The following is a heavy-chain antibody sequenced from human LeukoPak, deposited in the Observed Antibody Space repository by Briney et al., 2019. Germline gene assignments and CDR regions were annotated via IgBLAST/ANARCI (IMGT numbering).Heavy chain of an antibody. CDR2: IYPGDSDT. D-gene: IGHD6-19*01. CDR1: GYSFTSYW. Sequence: GESLKISCKGSGYSFTSYWIGWVRQMPGKGLEWMGIIYPGDSDTRYSPSFQGQVTISADKSISTAYLQWSSLKASDTAMYYCARGRSGWSPYYYYGMDVWGQGTTVTVSS. CDR3: ARGRSGWSPYYYYGMDV. V-gene: IGHV5-51*01. J-gene: IGHJ6*02.